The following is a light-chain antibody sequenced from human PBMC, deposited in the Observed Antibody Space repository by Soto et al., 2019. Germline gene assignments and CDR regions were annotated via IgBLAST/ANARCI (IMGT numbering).Light chain of an antibody. CDR1: QYVGNW. V-gene: IGKV1-5*03. CDR3: QHYDAYSGT. Sequence: DIQMTQSPSTLSASVGDRVTITCRASQYVGNWLAWYQQKPGTAPKLLIYRASTLESGVPSRFSGSGSGSDFALTLNSLQPDDCATFFCQHYDAYSGTFGPGTKVDIK. J-gene: IGKJ3*01. CDR2: RAS.